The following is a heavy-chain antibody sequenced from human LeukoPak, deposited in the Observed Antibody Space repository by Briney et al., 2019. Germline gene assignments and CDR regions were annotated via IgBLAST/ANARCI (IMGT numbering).Heavy chain of an antibody. Sequence: ASVKVSCKASGYTFTRYGISWVRQAPGQGLEWMGWISAYNGNTNYAQKLQGRVTMTTDTSTSTAYMELRSLRSDDTAVYYCARYYDFWSGYSKNYFDYWGQGTLVTVSS. CDR2: ISAYNGNT. CDR1: GYTFTRYG. D-gene: IGHD3-3*01. J-gene: IGHJ4*02. CDR3: ARYYDFWSGYSKNYFDY. V-gene: IGHV1-18*01.